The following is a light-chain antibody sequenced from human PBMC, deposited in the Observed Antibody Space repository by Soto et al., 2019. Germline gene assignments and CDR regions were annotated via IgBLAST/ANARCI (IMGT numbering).Light chain of an antibody. CDR2: STS. Sequence: QAVVTQEPSLTVSPGGTVTLTCDSSTGAVTSVSYPNWVQQKPGQAPRALIYSTSNSHSWTPARFSGSLLGGKAALTLSGVQPEDEAVYYCLLYFGSAQVFGGGTKLTVL. J-gene: IGLJ3*02. CDR1: TGAVTSVSY. V-gene: IGLV7-43*01. CDR3: LLYFGSAQV.